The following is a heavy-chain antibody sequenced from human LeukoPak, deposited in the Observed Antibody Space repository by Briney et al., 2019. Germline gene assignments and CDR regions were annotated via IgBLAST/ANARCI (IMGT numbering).Heavy chain of an antibody. D-gene: IGHD5-12*01. CDR3: ARDQRYSGYDSYMYYYYYGMDV. CDR1: GFTFSSYS. J-gene: IGHJ6*02. CDR2: ISSSSRTI. V-gene: IGHV3-48*04. Sequence: AGGSLRLSCVASGFTFSSYSMNWVRQAPWKGLEWVSYISSSSRTIYYADSVKGRFTISRDNAKNSLYLQMNSLRAEDTAVYYCARDQRYSGYDSYMYYYYYGMDVWGQGTTVTVSS.